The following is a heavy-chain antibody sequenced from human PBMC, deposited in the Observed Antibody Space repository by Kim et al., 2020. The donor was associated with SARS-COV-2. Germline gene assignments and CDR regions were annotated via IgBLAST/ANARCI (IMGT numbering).Heavy chain of an antibody. CDR1: SGSFSAYY. CDR2: INHSGST. V-gene: IGHV4-34*01. J-gene: IGHJ4*02. CDR3: ARVDRRSYDILTGYYKKGYYFDY. Sequence: SETLSLTCAVYSGSFSAYYWSWIRQPPGKGLEWIGEINHSGSTNYNTSLKSRVTISVDTSKNQFSLKMSSVTAADTAVYYCARVDRRSYDILTGYYKKGYYFDYWGQGTLVTVSS. D-gene: IGHD3-9*01.